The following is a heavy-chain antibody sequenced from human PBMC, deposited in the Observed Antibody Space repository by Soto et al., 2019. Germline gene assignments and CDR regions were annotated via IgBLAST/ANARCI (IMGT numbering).Heavy chain of an antibody. CDR1: GFTFSSYS. D-gene: IGHD6-19*01. J-gene: IGHJ5*02. V-gene: IGHV3-21*01. CDR3: ARDGDSSGCYSSNWFDP. Sequence: EVQLVESGGGLVKPGGSLSLSCAASGFTFSSYSMNWVRQAPGKGLEWVSSISSSSSYIYYADSVKGRFTISRDNAKNSLYLQINSLRAEDTAVYYCARDGDSSGCYSSNWFDPWGQGTLVTVSS. CDR2: ISSSSSYI.